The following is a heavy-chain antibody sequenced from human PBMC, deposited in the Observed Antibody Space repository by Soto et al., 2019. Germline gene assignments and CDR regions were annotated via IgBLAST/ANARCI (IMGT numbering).Heavy chain of an antibody. Sequence: GVSLRLSCAASGFTFHSFTMNWVRQAPGKGLEWVSTISSNSAYIYYTDALRGRFTISRDNAKNSLHLQMNSLKAEDTAVYYCTRDAARDTSARGWFDPWGQGTLVTVSS. D-gene: IGHD2-2*01. V-gene: IGHV3-21*01. CDR2: ISSNSAYI. J-gene: IGHJ5*02. CDR1: GFTFHSFT. CDR3: TRDAARDTSARGWFDP.